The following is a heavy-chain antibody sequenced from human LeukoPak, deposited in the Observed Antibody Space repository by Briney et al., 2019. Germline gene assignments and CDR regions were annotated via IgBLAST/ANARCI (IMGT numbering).Heavy chain of an antibody. J-gene: IGHJ3*02. CDR3: ATSYSSSYDAFDI. D-gene: IGHD6-13*01. V-gene: IGHV1-24*01. CDR1: GYTLTELS. CDR2: FDPEDGET. Sequence: ASVKVSCKVSGYTLTELSMHWVRQAPGKGLEWMGGFDPEDGETIYAQKFQGRVTMTEGTSTDTAYMELSSLRSEDTAVYYCATSYSSSYDAFDIWGQGTMVTVSS.